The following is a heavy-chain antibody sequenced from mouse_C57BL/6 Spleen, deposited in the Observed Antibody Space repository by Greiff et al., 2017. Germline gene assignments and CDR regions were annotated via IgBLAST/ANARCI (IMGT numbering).Heavy chain of an antibody. J-gene: IGHJ2*01. CDR1: GYSITGGYY. V-gene: IGHV3-6*01. CDR2: ISYDGSN. Sequence: EVQLQQSGPGLVKPSQSLSLTCSVTGYSITGGYYWNWIRQFPGNKLEWMGYISYDGSNNYNPSLKNRISITRDTSKNQFFLKLNSVTTEDTATYYCARDLSYWGQGTTLTVSS. D-gene: IGHD1-1*01. CDR3: ARDLSY.